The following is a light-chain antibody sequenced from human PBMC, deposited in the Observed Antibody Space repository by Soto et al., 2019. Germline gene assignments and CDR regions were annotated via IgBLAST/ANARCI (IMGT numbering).Light chain of an antibody. CDR1: SGDIGAFKY. V-gene: IGLV2-8*01. CDR3: SAYAGFNNLL. CDR2: EVT. J-gene: IGLJ2*01. Sequence: QSVLTQPPSASGSPGESVTISCTGSSGDIGAFKYVSWFQQFPGKAPKLIIYEVTERPSGVPSRFSGSKSDNTASLTVSGLQPDDEGIYFCSAYAGFNNLLFGGGTKLTVL.